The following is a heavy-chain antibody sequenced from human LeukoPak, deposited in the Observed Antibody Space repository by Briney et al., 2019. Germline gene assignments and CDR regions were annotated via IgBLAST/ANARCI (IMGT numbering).Heavy chain of an antibody. CDR2: ISSSGSTI. D-gene: IGHD2-21*02. Sequence: GGSLRLSCAASGFTFSDYYMSWIRQAPGKGLEWVSYISSSGSTIYYADSVKGRFTIFRDNAKNSLYLQMNSLRAEDTAVYYCARTLAYCGGDCSPSFDYWGQGTLVTVSS. J-gene: IGHJ4*02. CDR1: GFTFSDYY. CDR3: ARTLAYCGGDCSPSFDY. V-gene: IGHV3-11*01.